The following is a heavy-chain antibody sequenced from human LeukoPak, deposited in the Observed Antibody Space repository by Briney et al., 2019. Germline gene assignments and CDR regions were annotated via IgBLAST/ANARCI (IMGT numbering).Heavy chain of an antibody. CDR2: IIPILGTA. V-gene: IGHV1-69*05. Sequence: SVKVSCKASGGTFSSYAISWVRQAPGQGLEWMGGIIPILGTANYAQKFQGRVTITTDESTSTAYMELSSLRSEDTAVYYCARQIPDYGQFQYYFDYWGQGTLVTVSS. CDR1: GGTFSSYA. CDR3: ARQIPDYGQFQYYFDY. J-gene: IGHJ4*02. D-gene: IGHD4-17*01.